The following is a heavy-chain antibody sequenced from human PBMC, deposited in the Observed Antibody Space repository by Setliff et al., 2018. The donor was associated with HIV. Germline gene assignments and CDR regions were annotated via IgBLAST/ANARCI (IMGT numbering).Heavy chain of an antibody. J-gene: IGHJ6*03. V-gene: IGHV3-30*02. Sequence: PGGSLRLSCAPSGFTFSDYGIHWVRQAPGKGLEWMTYIRYDASNKFYADSVKGRFTISRDNSKNTLFLQLNSLRVDDTAVYYCAKSCDVPSEPGPYYYSMDVWGKGTTVTVSS. CDR1: GFTFSDYG. CDR2: IRYDASNK. CDR3: AKSCDVPSEPGPYYYSMDV. D-gene: IGHD2-2*01.